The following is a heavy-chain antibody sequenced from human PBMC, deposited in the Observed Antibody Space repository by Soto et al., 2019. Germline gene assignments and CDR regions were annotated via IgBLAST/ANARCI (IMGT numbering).Heavy chain of an antibody. D-gene: IGHD2-2*01. V-gene: IGHV3-33*01. Sequence: LGGSLRLSCAASGFTFSSYGMHWVRQAPGKGLEWVAVIWYDGSNKYYADSVKGRFTISRDNSKNTLYLQMNSLRAEDTAVYYCARVPIPAAIGWFDPWGQGIQVTVSS. CDR2: IWYDGSNK. CDR1: GFTFSSYG. J-gene: IGHJ5*02. CDR3: ARVPIPAAIGWFDP.